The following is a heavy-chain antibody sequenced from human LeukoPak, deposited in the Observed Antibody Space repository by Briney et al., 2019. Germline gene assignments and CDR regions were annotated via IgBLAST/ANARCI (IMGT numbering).Heavy chain of an antibody. V-gene: IGHV1-2*02. CDR2: INPNSGGT. J-gene: IGHJ5*02. CDR3: ARRTYSSSWTYNSFDP. Sequence: ASVKVSCKASGYTFTGYYMHWVRQAPGQGLEWMGWINPNSGGTNYAQKFQGRVTMTRDTSISTAYMELSRLRSDDTAVYYCARRTYSSSWTYNSFDPWGQGTLVTVSS. CDR1: GYTFTGYY. D-gene: IGHD6-13*01.